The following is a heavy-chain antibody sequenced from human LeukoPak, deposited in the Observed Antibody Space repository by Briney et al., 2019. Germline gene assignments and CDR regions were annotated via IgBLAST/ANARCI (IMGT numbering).Heavy chain of an antibody. CDR2: ISNSGST. CDR3: ARAQYDGLSTGYTGGFYYMDV. J-gene: IGHJ6*03. Sequence: SETLSLTCTVSGGSIGSSYWSWIRQPPGKGLEWIGYISNSGSTTYSPSLKSRLTISVHMSNNQFSLDLHSVTTADTAVYYCARAQYDGLSTGYTGGFYYMDVWGKGTTVSVSS. V-gene: IGHV4-59*01. CDR1: GGSIGSSY. D-gene: IGHD3-3*01.